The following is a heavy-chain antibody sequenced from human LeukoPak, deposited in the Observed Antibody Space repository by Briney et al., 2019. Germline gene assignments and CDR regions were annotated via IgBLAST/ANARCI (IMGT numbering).Heavy chain of an antibody. D-gene: IGHD1-26*01. Sequence: GGSLRLSCVASGFTFSNYWMHWVRQAPGKGLVRVSRINTDESRSTYADSVKGRFTISRDNAKNTLYLQMSNLRAEDTAVYYCAAVGATDTKFDFWGQGSLVTVSS. V-gene: IGHV3-74*01. CDR3: AAVGATDTKFDF. CDR2: INTDESRS. CDR1: GFTFSNYW. J-gene: IGHJ4*02.